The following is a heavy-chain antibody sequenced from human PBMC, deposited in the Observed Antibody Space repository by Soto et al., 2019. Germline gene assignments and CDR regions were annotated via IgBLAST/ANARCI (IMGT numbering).Heavy chain of an antibody. V-gene: IGHV2-5*02. CDR2: IYWDDDK. CDR1: GFSLSTIVVG. J-gene: IGHJ4*02. D-gene: IGHD2-2*01. Sequence: PTLVNPTQTLTLTCTFSGFSLSTIVVGVCWIRQPPGKALEWLALIYWDDDKRYSPSLKSRLTITKDTSENQVVLTMTNMDPVDTATYYCARLISSTSCYVFDYWGQGTLVTVSS. CDR3: ARLISSTSCYVFDY.